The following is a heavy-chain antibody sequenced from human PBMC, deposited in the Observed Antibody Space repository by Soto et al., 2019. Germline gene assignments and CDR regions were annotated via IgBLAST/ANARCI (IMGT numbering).Heavy chain of an antibody. V-gene: IGHV3-23*01. Sequence: PGGSLRLSCAAPGLTFRTYAMTWVRQAPGKGLEWVSIISGSGGSTYYADSVKGRFTVSRDNSKNTLYVQMNSLRAEDTAVYYCAKWTCSGGRCYFDYWGQGNLVTVS. J-gene: IGHJ4*02. CDR1: GLTFRTYA. D-gene: IGHD2-15*01. CDR3: AKWTCSGGRCYFDY. CDR2: ISGSGGST.